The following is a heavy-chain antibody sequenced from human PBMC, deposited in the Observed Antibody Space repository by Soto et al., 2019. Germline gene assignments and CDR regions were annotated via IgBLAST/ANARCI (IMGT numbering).Heavy chain of an antibody. CDR2: IYTSGST. D-gene: IGHD1-26*01. Sequence: PSETLSLTCTVSGGSINSYYWSWIRQPAGKGLEWIGRIYTSGSTNYNPSLKSRVTMSVDTSKNRFSLKLSSVTAAGTAVYYCARGIYSKVGATIWFDPWGQGTLVTISS. CDR3: ARGIYSKVGATIWFDP. J-gene: IGHJ5*02. V-gene: IGHV4-4*07. CDR1: GGSINSYY.